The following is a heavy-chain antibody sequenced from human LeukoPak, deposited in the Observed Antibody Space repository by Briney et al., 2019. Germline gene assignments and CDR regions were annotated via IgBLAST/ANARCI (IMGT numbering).Heavy chain of an antibody. D-gene: IGHD4-17*01. J-gene: IGHJ4*02. Sequence: ASVKVSCKTSGYTFTGHYIHWVRQAPGQGPEWMGWLNPDSGATNYAQKFQGRVTMTRDTSISTAYMELTRLRSDDTAVYYCARDNGDYWFDYWGQGTLVTVSS. V-gene: IGHV1-2*02. CDR1: GYTFTGHY. CDR2: LNPDSGAT. CDR3: ARDNGDYWFDY.